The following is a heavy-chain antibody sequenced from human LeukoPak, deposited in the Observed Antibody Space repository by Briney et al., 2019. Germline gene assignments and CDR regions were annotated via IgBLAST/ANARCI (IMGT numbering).Heavy chain of an antibody. CDR1: GGSISSYY. CDR2: IYYSGST. V-gene: IGHV4-30-4*08. D-gene: IGHD6-25*01. CDR3: ARDHEGYSSVHNQNWFDP. J-gene: IGHJ5*02. Sequence: PSETLSLTCAVSGGSISSYYWSWIRQPPGKGLEWIGYIYYSGSTYYNPSLKSRVTISVDTSKNQFSLKLSSVTAADTAVYYCARDHEGYSSVHNQNWFDPWGQGTLVTVSS.